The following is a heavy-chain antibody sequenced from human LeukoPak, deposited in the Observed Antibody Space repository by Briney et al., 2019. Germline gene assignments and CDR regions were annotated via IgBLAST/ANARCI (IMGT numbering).Heavy chain of an antibody. D-gene: IGHD2-2*01. CDR2: INHSGST. J-gene: IGHJ5*02. CDR1: GGSFSGYY. CDR3: ARGDCSSTSCYGGNWFDP. Sequence: RASETLSLTCAVYGGSFSGYYWSWIRQPPGKGLEWIGEINHSGSTNYNPSLKSRVTISVDTSKNQFSPKLSSVTAADTAVYYCARGDCSSTSCYGGNWFDPWGQGTLVTVSS. V-gene: IGHV4-34*01.